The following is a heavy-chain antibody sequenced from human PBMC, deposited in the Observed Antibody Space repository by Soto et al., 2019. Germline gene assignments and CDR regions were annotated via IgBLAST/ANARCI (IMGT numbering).Heavy chain of an antibody. Sequence: QLQLQESGPGLVKPSETLSLTCTVSGGSISSSSYYWGWIRQPPGKGLEWIGSIYYSGSTYYNPSLKSRVTISVDTSKNQFSLKLSSVTAADTAVYYCVAVAGPGTETFDYWGQGTLVTASS. V-gene: IGHV4-39*01. CDR1: GGSISSSSYY. CDR2: IYYSGST. D-gene: IGHD6-19*01. CDR3: VAVAGPGTETFDY. J-gene: IGHJ4*02.